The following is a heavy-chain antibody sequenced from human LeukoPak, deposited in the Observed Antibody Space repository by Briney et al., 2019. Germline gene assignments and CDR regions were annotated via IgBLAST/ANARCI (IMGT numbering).Heavy chain of an antibody. Sequence: ASVKVSCKASGHTFTSYGISWVRQAPGQGLEWMGWISAYNGNTNYAQKLQGRVTMTTDTSTSTAYMELRSLRSDDTAVYYCARDDHYSSGWCWGGFDYWGQGTLVTVSS. CDR3: ARDDHYSSGWCWGGFDY. CDR1: GHTFTSYG. J-gene: IGHJ4*02. V-gene: IGHV1-18*01. D-gene: IGHD6-19*01. CDR2: ISAYNGNT.